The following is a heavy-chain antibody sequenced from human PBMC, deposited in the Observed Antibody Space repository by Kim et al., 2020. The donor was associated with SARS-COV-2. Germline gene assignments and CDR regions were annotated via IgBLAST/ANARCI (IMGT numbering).Heavy chain of an antibody. D-gene: IGHD3-22*01. CDR1: GYTFTGYY. Sequence: ASVKVSCKASGYTFTGYYMHWVRQAPGQGLEWMGWINPNSGGTNYAQKFQGRVTMTRDTSISTAYMELSRLRSDDTAVYYCASALDSSGYYYDAFDIWGQGTMVTVSS. V-gene: IGHV1-2*02. CDR2: INPNSGGT. J-gene: IGHJ3*02. CDR3: ASALDSSGYYYDAFDI.